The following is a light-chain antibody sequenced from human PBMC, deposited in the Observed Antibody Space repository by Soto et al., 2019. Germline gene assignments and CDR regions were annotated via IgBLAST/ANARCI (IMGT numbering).Light chain of an antibody. J-gene: IGKJ1*01. Sequence: DIQMTQSPSSLSASVGDRVTITCRASQSISSYLNWYQQRPGKAPNLLIYDATRLHSGVPPRFSGSGYGTDFTLTITSLQLEDFATYYCQQSDVSPRTFDQGTKVEIK. CDR3: QQSDVSPRT. V-gene: IGKV1-39*01. CDR2: DAT. CDR1: QSISSY.